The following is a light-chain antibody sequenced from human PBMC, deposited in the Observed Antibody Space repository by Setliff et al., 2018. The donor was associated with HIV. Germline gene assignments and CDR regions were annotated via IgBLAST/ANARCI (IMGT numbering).Light chain of an antibody. Sequence: QSVLTQPPSASGTPGQRVPVSCSGRSSNIGRNYVYWYQQLPGTAPKLLISRSNQRPSGVPDRFSGSKSGTSASLAISGLRSEDEADYYCAAWDDSLSGYVFGTGTKATV. CDR3: AAWDDSLSGYV. CDR1: SSNIGRNY. CDR2: RSN. V-gene: IGLV1-47*01. J-gene: IGLJ1*01.